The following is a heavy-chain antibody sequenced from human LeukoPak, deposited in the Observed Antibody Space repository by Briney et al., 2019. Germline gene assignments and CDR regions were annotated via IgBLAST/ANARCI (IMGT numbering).Heavy chain of an antibody. CDR3: ARGDAISITRFRPRPYLDY. CDR1: GGSSSGYY. D-gene: IGHD1-20*01. J-gene: IGHJ4*02. Sequence: SETLSLTCAVYGGSSSGYYWNWIRQPPGKGLEWIGEINHRGNTNYNPSLKSRVTMSVDTSKNQFSLELRFVTAADTAVYYCARGDAISITRFRPRPYLDYWGQGTLVTVSS. V-gene: IGHV4-34*01. CDR2: INHRGNT.